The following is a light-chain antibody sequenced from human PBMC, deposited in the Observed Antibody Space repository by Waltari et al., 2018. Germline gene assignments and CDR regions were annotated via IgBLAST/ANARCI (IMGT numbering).Light chain of an antibody. V-gene: IGLV3-25*03. CDR1: EFPRQK. J-gene: IGLJ3*02. CDR3: QSADRSGSQWV. Sequence: SDELTQQPSVPVSPGQTARLPCSGVEFPRQKICWYEKKAGQALVMVMYKEKERPSVIPDRFSNSDSGTTITLNISGVQAEDEADYYCQSADRSGSQWVFGGGTKLTVL. CDR2: KEK.